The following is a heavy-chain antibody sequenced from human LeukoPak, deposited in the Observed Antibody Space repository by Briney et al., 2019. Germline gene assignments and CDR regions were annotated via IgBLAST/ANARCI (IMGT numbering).Heavy chain of an antibody. D-gene: IGHD3-22*01. CDR1: GGSISSSSYY. Sequence: SETLSLTCTVSGGSISSSSYYWGWIRQPPGKGLEWIGSIYYSGSTYYNPSLKSRVTISVDTSKNQFSLKLSSVTAADTAVYYCARAGYYDSSGILFFDYWGQGTLVTVSS. CDR2: IYYSGST. J-gene: IGHJ4*02. CDR3: ARAGYYDSSGILFFDY. V-gene: IGHV4-39*01.